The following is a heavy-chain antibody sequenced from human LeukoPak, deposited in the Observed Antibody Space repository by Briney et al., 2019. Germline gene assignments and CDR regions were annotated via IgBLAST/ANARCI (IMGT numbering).Heavy chain of an antibody. CDR3: XXXXXAAGGAYNWFDP. Sequence: GESLKISCKGSGYGSGYSFTSHWIAWVRQMPGKGLEWMGIIYPRDSNTIYSPSFQCQVTISVDTSIHTPYLQWITLKSSDTAXXXXXXXXXAAGGAYNWFDPWGQGTLVTVSS. D-gene: IGHD6-13*01. J-gene: IGHJ5*02. CDR2: IYPRDSNT. CDR1: GYSFTSHW. V-gene: IGHV5-51*01.